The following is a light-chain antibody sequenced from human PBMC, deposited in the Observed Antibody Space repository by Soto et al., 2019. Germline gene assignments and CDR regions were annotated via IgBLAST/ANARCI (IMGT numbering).Light chain of an antibody. CDR3: RQYGSSPSST. CDR1: QSISSSY. V-gene: IGKV3-20*01. Sequence: IGVTQSAGTLSSSPGERATLACRASQSISSSYLAWYLQKPGQAPRILXXDEXSRATGILDRFIGSGSGTDFTLTISRLEPEDFALYYCRQYGSSPSSTFGQGTRLEIK. CDR2: DEX. J-gene: IGKJ5*01.